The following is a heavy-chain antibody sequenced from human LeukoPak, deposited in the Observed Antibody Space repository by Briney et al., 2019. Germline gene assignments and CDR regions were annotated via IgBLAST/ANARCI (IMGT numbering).Heavy chain of an antibody. J-gene: IGHJ6*02. V-gene: IGHV3-23*01. Sequence: KSGGSLRLSCAASGFTLSSYAMSWVRQAPGKGLEWVSLISGNAGSTHYADSVKGRFTISRDIAKNTLYLQMDSLRAEDTALYYCAKDFYHWSENYFYGMDVWGQGTTVTVS. CDR2: ISGNAGST. D-gene: IGHD1-7*01. CDR1: GFTLSSYA. CDR3: AKDFYHWSENYFYGMDV.